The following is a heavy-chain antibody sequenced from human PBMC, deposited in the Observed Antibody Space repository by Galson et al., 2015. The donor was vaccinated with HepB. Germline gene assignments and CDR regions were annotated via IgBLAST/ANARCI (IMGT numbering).Heavy chain of an antibody. CDR3: ARGTVAYDSSGYYYGSPDY. CDR1: GYTFTSYA. D-gene: IGHD3-22*01. Sequence: SVKVSCKASGYTFTSYAMHWVRQAPGQRLEWMGWINAGNGNTKYSQKFQGRVTITRDTSASTAYMELSSLRSEDTAVYYCARGTVAYDSSGYYYGSPDYWGQGTLVTVSS. CDR2: INAGNGNT. V-gene: IGHV1-3*01. J-gene: IGHJ4*02.